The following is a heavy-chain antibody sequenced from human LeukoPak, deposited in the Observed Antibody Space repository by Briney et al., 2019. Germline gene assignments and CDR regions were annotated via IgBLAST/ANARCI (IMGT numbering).Heavy chain of an antibody. CDR1: GFIFSSYA. J-gene: IGHJ6*03. CDR3: AKDSTSVYYYYYMDV. Sequence: GGSLRLSCAASGFIFSSYAMHWVRQAPGKGLEWVAVISYDGSNKYYADSVKGRFTISRDNSKNTLYLQMNSLRAEDTAVYYCAKDSTSVYYYYYMDVWGKGTTVTISS. CDR2: ISYDGSNK. V-gene: IGHV3-30*04.